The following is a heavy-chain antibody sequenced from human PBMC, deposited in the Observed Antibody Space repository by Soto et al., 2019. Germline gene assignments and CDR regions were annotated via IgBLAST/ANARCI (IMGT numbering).Heavy chain of an antibody. CDR2: IYYSGST. CDR3: ARTHSSSWEDYYYGMDV. Sequence: SETLSLTCTVSGGSISSGVYYWSWIRQHPGKGLEWIGYIYYSGSTYYNPSLKSRVTISVDTSKNQFSLKLSSVTAADTAVYYCARTHSSSWEDYYYGMDVWGQGTTVTVSS. J-gene: IGHJ6*02. V-gene: IGHV4-31*03. D-gene: IGHD6-13*01. CDR1: GGSISSGVYY.